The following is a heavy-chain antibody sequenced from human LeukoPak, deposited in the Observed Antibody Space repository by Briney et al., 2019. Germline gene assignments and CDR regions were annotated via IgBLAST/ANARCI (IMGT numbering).Heavy chain of an antibody. CDR1: GYTFTIYG. V-gene: IGHV1-18*01. Sequence: ASVNVSFKASGYTFTIYGISWVRQAPGQGREGMGWISAYNGNTNYAQKLQGRVTITTDTSTSTDYMELRSLRSGDTAVYYCARGYDILTGPGHYYYMDVWGKGTTVTISS. CDR3: ARGYDILTGPGHYYYMDV. J-gene: IGHJ6*03. D-gene: IGHD3-9*01. CDR2: ISAYNGNT.